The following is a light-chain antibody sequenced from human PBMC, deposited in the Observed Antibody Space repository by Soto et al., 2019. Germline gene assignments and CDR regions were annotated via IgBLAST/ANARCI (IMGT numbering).Light chain of an antibody. J-gene: IGKJ4*01. CDR2: RVS. CDR3: MQGTHWPELT. CDR1: QSLMYRDGNTY. Sequence: EVVLTQSPLSLSVTLGQPASLSCRSSQSLMYRDGNTYLNWFHQRPGQSPRRLIYRVSNRDSGGPDGFSGSGSGTDFTLTISRVEAEDVGVYYCMQGTHWPELTFGGGTKVEIK. V-gene: IGKV2-30*01.